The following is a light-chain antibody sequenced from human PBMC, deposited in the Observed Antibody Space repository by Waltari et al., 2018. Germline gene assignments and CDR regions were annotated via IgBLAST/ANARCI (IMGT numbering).Light chain of an antibody. J-gene: IGKJ4*01. CDR2: DSS. CDR3: QQYENSPLT. V-gene: IGKV3-20*01. Sequence: ILTQSPDTLSLSPGARATPSCRASQNITNNYLAWYQQKPGLAPRLLIYDSSSRATGVPDRFSGSGSGTDFTLTIGRLEPEDYAVYYCQQYENSPLTFGGGTQVETK. CDR1: QNITNNY.